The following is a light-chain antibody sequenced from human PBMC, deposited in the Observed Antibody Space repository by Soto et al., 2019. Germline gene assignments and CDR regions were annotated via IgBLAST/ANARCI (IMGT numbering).Light chain of an antibody. J-gene: IGKJ4*01. V-gene: IGKV3D-20*02. CDR3: QQRSNWPLT. CDR2: GAS. CDR1: QRLSSNY. Sequence: EIVLTQSPGTLSLSPGERATLSCRASQRLSSNYLAWYQQKPGQALRLLIYGASSRATGIPDRFSGSGSGTDFTLTISRLEPEDFAVYYCQQRSNWPLTFGGGTKVEIK.